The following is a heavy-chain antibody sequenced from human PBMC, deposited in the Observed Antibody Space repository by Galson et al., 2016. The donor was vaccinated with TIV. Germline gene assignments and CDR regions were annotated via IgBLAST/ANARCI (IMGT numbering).Heavy chain of an antibody. CDR1: GASISVSSNY. D-gene: IGHD6-19*01. CDR3: ARRHRWLGGSFDV. J-gene: IGHJ3*01. Sequence: SETLSLTCTVSGASISVSSNYWVWIRQPPGKGLEWMGTIFYTGTTYYNPSLKSRVTISLDASRRQFSLRVNSVTAADTAIYYCARRHRWLGGSFDVWGQGTTVTVSS. V-gene: IGHV4-39*01. CDR2: IFYTGTT.